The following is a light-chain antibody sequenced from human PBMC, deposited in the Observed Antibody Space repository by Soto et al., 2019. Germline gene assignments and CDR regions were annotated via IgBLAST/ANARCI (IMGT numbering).Light chain of an antibody. CDR2: VAS. J-gene: IGKJ4*01. CDR3: HHYNAWPLT. V-gene: IGKV3-15*01. CDR1: QSVSSN. Sequence: IVMTQSPATLSVSPGERATLSGRASQSVSSNVAWYQQKPDQTPKLLIYVASTRATGIAARFSGSGSGTEFTLTISILQSEDFAVYYFHHYNAWPLTFGGATKVEFK.